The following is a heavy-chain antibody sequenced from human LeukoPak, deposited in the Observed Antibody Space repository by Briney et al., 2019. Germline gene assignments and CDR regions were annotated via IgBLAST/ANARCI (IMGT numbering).Heavy chain of an antibody. V-gene: IGHV1-2*06. CDR1: GYTFTGYY. Sequence: ASVKVSCKASGYTFTGYYMHWVRQAPGQGLEWMGRINPNSGGTNYAQKFQGRVTMTRDTSISTAYMELSRLRSDDTAVYYWARDKGSSWENWFDPWGQGTLVTVSS. J-gene: IGHJ5*02. D-gene: IGHD6-13*01. CDR2: INPNSGGT. CDR3: ARDKGSSWENWFDP.